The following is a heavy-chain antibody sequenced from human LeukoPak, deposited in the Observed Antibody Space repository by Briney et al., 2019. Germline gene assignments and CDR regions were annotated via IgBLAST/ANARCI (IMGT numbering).Heavy chain of an antibody. D-gene: IGHD3-16*01. V-gene: IGHV3-7*01. CDR2: IKQDGSEK. J-gene: IGHJ6*02. CDR1: GFTFSSYA. Sequence: GASLRLSCAASGFTFSSYAMSWVRQAPGKGLEWVANIKQDGSEKYYVDSVKGRFTISRDNAKNSLYLQMNSLRAEDTAVYYCARDLAGMDVWGQGTTVTVSS. CDR3: ARDLAGMDV.